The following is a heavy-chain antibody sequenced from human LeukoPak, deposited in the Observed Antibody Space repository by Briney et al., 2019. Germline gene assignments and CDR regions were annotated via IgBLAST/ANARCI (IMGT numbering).Heavy chain of an antibody. CDR2: ISAYNGNT. D-gene: IGHD2-15*01. Sequence: ASVKVSCKASGYTVTSYGISWVRQAPGQGLEWMGWISAYNGNTNYAQKLQGRVTMTTDTSTSTAYMELRSLRSDDTAVYYCARVVVVVAASPEVDYYYGMDVWGQGTTVTVSS. J-gene: IGHJ6*02. V-gene: IGHV1-18*01. CDR1: GYTVTSYG. CDR3: ARVVVVVAASPEVDYYYGMDV.